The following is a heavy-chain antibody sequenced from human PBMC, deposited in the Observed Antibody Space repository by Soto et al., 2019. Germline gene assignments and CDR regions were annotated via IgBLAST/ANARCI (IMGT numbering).Heavy chain of an antibody. CDR3: AKRHDIVVVPAALPAAFDS. V-gene: IGHV3-23*01. D-gene: IGHD2-2*01. CDR2: ISGRGGST. J-gene: IGHJ3*02. Sequence: EVQLLESGGGLVQPGGSLRLSCAASGFTLSTYAMSWVRQAPGKGLEWVSAISGRGGSTYYADSVKGRFTISRDNSKNTLYLQMNSRRAEDTAVYSCAKRHDIVVVPAALPAAFDSWGQGTMVTVSS. CDR1: GFTLSTYA.